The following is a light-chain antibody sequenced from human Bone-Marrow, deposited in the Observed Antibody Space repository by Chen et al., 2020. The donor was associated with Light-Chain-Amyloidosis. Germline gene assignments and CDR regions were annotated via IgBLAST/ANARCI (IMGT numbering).Light chain of an antibody. Sequence: EIVLTQSPGTLSLSPGESATVSCRASQSVSSSYVAWYQQKSGQAPRLLIHGASTRATGIPDGFSGRGSGTDFTLSITRVEAEDLAVYYCQHYDSLLTFGQGTRLDIK. CDR2: GAS. V-gene: IGKV3-20*01. CDR3: QHYDSLLT. CDR1: QSVSSSY. J-gene: IGKJ5*01.